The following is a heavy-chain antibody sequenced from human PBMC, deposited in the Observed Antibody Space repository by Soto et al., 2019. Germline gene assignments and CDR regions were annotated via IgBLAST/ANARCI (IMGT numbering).Heavy chain of an antibody. Sequence: QVQLQESGPGLVKPSQTLSLTCTVSGGFISGGDYYWSWIRQPPGKGLEWIGYIYHSGSTDSNPSLKSRVIISVDTSKNPSSLKRSSVTAADTAVYYCARGRRFTSSWFFFHSWGQGTLVTVSS. V-gene: IGHV4-30-4*01. J-gene: IGHJ4*02. D-gene: IGHD6-13*01. CDR1: GGFISGGDYY. CDR3: ARGRRFTSSWFFFHS. CDR2: IYHSGST.